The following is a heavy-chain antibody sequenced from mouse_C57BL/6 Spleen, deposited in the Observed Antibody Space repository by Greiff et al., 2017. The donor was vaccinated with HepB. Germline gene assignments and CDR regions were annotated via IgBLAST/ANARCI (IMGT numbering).Heavy chain of an antibody. Sequence: VQLQESGPELVKPGASVKISCKASGYAFSSSWMNWVKQRPGKGLEWIGRIYPGDGDTNYNGKFKGKATLTADTSSSTAYMQLSSLTSEDSAVYFCARSFITTVVAFDYWGQGTTLTVSS. CDR1: GYAFSSSW. CDR3: ARSFITTVVAFDY. D-gene: IGHD1-1*01. CDR2: IYPGDGDT. V-gene: IGHV1-82*01. J-gene: IGHJ2*01.